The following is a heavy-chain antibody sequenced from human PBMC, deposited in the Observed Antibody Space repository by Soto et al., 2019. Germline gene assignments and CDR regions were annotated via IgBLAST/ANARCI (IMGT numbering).Heavy chain of an antibody. V-gene: IGHV4-4*07. Sequence: QGQLQESGPGLVKPSETLSLTCTVSGVSITSYYWSGIRQPAGKGLEWIGRIYSSGHTNYNPSLQSRVTRSIDTSKTQFSLQRSSVTAAGTAVYYCACLYNLNGGSDYWGPGTLVTVSS. J-gene: IGHJ4*02. D-gene: IGHD1-20*01. CDR3: ACLYNLNGGSDY. CDR1: GVSITSYY. CDR2: IYSSGHT.